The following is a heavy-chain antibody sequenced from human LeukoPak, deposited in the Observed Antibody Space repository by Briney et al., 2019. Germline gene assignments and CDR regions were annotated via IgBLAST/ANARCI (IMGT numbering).Heavy chain of an antibody. D-gene: IGHD3-22*01. CDR3: ARVDRHSRGYYFRYFHH. CDR2: IYPDIGGT. J-gene: IGHJ1*01. V-gene: IGHV1-2*02. CDR1: GYIFTDYY. Sequence: ASVKVSCTASGYIFTDYYIHWVRQAPRQGLEWMGWIYPDIGGTDYAQKFQGRVTMTRDTSISTAYMELSSLRSDDTAVYYCARVDRHSRGYYFRYFHHWGQGTLVTVSS.